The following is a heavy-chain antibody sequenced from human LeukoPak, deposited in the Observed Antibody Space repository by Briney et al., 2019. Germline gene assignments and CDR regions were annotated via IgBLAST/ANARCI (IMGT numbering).Heavy chain of an antibody. CDR3: ARGNRENYYYGLDV. Sequence: PGGSLRLSCAASGFTFSNHWMSWVRQPPGKGLEWVANIRHDGSDTKYVDSVKGRFTISRDNSKNTLYLQMGSLRAEDMAVYYCARGNRENYYYGLDVWGQGTTVTVSS. CDR2: IRHDGSDT. V-gene: IGHV3-7*01. CDR1: GFTFSNHW. J-gene: IGHJ6*02.